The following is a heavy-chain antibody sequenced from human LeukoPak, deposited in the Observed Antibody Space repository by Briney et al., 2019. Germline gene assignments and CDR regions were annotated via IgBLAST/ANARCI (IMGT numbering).Heavy chain of an antibody. J-gene: IGHJ6*02. D-gene: IGHD6-13*01. CDR2: INPNSGGT. Sequence: ASVKVSCKASGYTFTGYYMHWVRQAPGQGLEWMGWINPNSGGTNYAQKFQGRVTMTRDTSISAAYMELSRLRSDDTAVYYCARGIAAAGAYYYYGMDVWGQGTTVTVSS. V-gene: IGHV1-2*02. CDR1: GYTFTGYY. CDR3: ARGIAAAGAYYYYGMDV.